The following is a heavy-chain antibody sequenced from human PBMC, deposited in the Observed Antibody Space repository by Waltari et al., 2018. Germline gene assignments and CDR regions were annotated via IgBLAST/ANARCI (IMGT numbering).Heavy chain of an antibody. D-gene: IGHD1-26*01. Sequence: QLQLQESGPGLVKPSETLSLACTVPGGSISSSSSYWGWIRQPPGKGLEWIGSIYYSGSTYYNPSLKSRVTISVDTSKNQFSLKLSSVTAADTAVYYCARWRGSGFDYWGQGTLVTVSS. J-gene: IGHJ4*02. CDR3: ARWRGSGFDY. V-gene: IGHV4-39*07. CDR1: GGSISSSSSY. CDR2: IYYSGST.